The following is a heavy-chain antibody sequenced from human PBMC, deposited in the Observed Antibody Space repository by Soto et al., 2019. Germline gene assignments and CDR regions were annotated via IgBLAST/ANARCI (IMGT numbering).Heavy chain of an antibody. Sequence: PGGSLRLSCTVSGFTVSCNYMNWVRQAPGKGLEWVSVIFPDGSTYYTDSVKGRFTISRDNSKNTVYLQMNSLRAEDTAVYYCARERDYYDSSGYYNYFDYWGQGTLVTVSS. D-gene: IGHD3-22*01. CDR3: ARERDYYDSSGYYNYFDY. J-gene: IGHJ4*02. V-gene: IGHV3-66*01. CDR1: GFTVSCNY. CDR2: IFPDGST.